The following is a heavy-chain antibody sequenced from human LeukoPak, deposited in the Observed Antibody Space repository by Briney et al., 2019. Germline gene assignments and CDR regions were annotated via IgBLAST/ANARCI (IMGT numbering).Heavy chain of an antibody. Sequence: SETLSLTCTVSGGSISSYYWSWIRQPPGKGLEWIGYIYYSGSTNYNPSLKSRVTIPVDTSKNQFSLKLSSVTAADTAVYYCARGLMSYYDSSGYYFDYWGQGTLVTVSS. V-gene: IGHV4-59*08. CDR3: ARGLMSYYDSSGYYFDY. CDR2: IYYSGST. CDR1: GGSISSYY. J-gene: IGHJ4*02. D-gene: IGHD3-22*01.